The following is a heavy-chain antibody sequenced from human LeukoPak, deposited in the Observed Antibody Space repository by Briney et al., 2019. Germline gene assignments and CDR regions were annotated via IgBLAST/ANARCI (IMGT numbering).Heavy chain of an antibody. CDR1: GFTFSSYA. V-gene: IGHV3-23*01. CDR3: ARNSAMYNNSPLDY. Sequence: GGSLRLSCAASGFTFSSYAMSWVRQAPGKGLEWVSVISASASTTYSADSVKGRFTISRDNSKNTLYLQMNSLRADDTAVYYCARNSAMYNNSPLDYWGQGTLVTVSS. CDR2: ISASASTT. D-gene: IGHD6-13*01. J-gene: IGHJ4*02.